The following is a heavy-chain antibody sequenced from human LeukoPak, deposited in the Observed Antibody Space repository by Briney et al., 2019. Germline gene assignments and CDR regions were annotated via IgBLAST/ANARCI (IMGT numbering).Heavy chain of an antibody. CDR2: ISSSGSYI. V-gene: IGHV3-21*04. J-gene: IGHJ4*02. CDR1: GFTFSSYS. Sequence: GGSLRLSCAASGFTFSSYSMNWVRQAPGKGLEWVSSISSSGSYIYYADSVKGRFTISRDNSKNTLYLQMNSLRAEDTAVYFCAKEMTSLMLTISGDNFDYWGQGTLVTVSS. CDR3: AKEMTSLMLTISGDNFDY. D-gene: IGHD3-3*01.